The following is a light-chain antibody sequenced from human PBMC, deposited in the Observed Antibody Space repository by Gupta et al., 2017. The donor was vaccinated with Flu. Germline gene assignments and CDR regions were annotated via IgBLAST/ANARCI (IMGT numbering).Light chain of an antibody. V-gene: IGKV1-39*01. J-gene: IGKJ4*01. CDR2: GAS. CDR3: QQSYNTPLT. CDR1: ESVSNY. Sequence: DIQMSQSPSCLSASVGDRVTITCRASESVSNYLNWYQQKPGEAPKLLLSGASTLQSAVPSRFSGSGSGTDFTLTISSLQPEDFATYYCQQSYNTPLTFGGGTKVEIK.